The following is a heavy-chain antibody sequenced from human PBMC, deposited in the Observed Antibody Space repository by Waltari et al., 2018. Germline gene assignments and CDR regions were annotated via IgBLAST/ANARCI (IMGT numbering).Heavy chain of an antibody. Sequence: QLQLQESGPGLVKPSETLSLPCTVSGGSISSSSYYWGWIRQPPGKGLEWIGSIYYSGSTYYNPSLKSRVTISVDTSKNQFSLKLSSVTAADTAVYYCASSLEYGDSKGYYFDYWGQGTLVTVSS. V-gene: IGHV4-39*07. CDR3: ASSLEYGDSKGYYFDY. CDR1: GGSISSSSYY. D-gene: IGHD4-17*01. J-gene: IGHJ4*02. CDR2: IYYSGST.